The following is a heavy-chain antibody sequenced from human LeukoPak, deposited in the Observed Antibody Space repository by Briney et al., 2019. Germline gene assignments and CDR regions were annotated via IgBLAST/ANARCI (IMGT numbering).Heavy chain of an antibody. J-gene: IGHJ4*02. CDR1: GFTFSSYE. Sequence: GGSLRLSCAASGFTFSSYEMHWVRQAPGKGLEWVSYISSSGGTSYYTDSVKGRFTISRDNAKNSLFLQMNSLRAEDTAVCYCARETDSSDYAFDYWGQGTLVTVSS. CDR3: ARETDSSDYAFDY. CDR2: ISSSGGTS. D-gene: IGHD3-22*01. V-gene: IGHV3-48*03.